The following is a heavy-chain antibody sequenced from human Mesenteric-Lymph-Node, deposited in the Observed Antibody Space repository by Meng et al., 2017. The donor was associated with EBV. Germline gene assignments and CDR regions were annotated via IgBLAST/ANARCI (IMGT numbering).Heavy chain of an antibody. D-gene: IGHD3-16*01. J-gene: IGHJ5*02. Sequence: QVNLQRWGEGLLRPSETLSLTCAVYGASFSDYYWTWIRQPPGKGLEWIVEVNHGGATIYNPSLESRVTISIDTSKNQFSLKVTSVTAADTAVYFCATLGSFASSIDPWGQGTLVTVSS. CDR3: ATLGSFASSIDP. CDR2: VNHGGAT. CDR1: GASFSDYY. V-gene: IGHV4-34*02.